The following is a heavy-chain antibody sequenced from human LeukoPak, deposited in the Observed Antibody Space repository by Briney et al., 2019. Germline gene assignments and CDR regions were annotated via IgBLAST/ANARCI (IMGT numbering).Heavy chain of an antibody. CDR2: IYYSGST. J-gene: IGHJ6*02. Sequence: SETLSLTCTVSGGSISSYYCSWIRQPPGKGLEWIGYIYYSGSTNYNPSLKSRVTISVDTSKNQFSLKLSSVTAADTAVYYCASSMVLGAHLYGMDVWGQGTTVTVSS. D-gene: IGHD3-10*01. CDR3: ASSMVLGAHLYGMDV. CDR1: GGSISSYY. V-gene: IGHV4-59*01.